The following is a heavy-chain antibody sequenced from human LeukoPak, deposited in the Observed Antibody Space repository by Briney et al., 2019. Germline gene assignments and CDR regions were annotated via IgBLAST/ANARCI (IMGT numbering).Heavy chain of an antibody. CDR1: GFTFSSYA. Sequence: PGGSLRLSCAASGFTFSSYAMHWVRQAPGKGLEWVAVISYDGSNKYYADSVKGRFTISRDNSKNTLYLQMNSLRAEDTAVYYCARGSSGWPREPVDYWGQGTLVTVSS. CDR2: ISYDGSNK. CDR3: ARGSSGWPREPVDY. J-gene: IGHJ4*02. V-gene: IGHV3-30-3*01. D-gene: IGHD6-19*01.